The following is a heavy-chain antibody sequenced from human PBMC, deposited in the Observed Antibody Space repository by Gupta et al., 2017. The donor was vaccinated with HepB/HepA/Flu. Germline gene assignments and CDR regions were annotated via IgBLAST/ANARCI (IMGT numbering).Heavy chain of an antibody. CDR2: IIPILGIA. Sequence: QVQLVQSGAEVKKPGSSVKVSCKASGGTFSSYAISWVRPAPGHGLEWMGRIIPILGIANYAQKFQGRVTITADKSTSTAYMELSSLRSEDTAVYYCARDHGYDILTGSQDDWYFDLWGRGTLVTVSS. J-gene: IGHJ2*01. CDR3: ARDHGYDILTGSQDDWYFDL. V-gene: IGHV1-69*04. CDR1: GGTFSSYA. D-gene: IGHD3-9*01.